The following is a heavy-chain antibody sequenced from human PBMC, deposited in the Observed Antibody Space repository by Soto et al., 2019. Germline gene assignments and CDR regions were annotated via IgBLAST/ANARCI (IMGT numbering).Heavy chain of an antibody. CDR1: RFSLSTSGMC. V-gene: IGHV2-70*01. CDR3: ARILLAARMYSSSLRASYGMDV. J-gene: IGHJ6*02. Sequence: GPTLGNPTHPLTLTCTFSRFSLSTSGMCVSWIRQPPRKALEWLALIDWDDDKYYSTSLKTRLTISKDTSKNQVDLTMTNIDPVDTATYYCARILLAARMYSSSLRASYGMDVWGQGTTVTVSS. D-gene: IGHD6-13*01. CDR2: IDWDDDK.